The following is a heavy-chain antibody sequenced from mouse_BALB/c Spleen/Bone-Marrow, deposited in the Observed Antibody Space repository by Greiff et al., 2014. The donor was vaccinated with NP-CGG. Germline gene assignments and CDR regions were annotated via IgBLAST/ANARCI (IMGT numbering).Heavy chain of an antibody. D-gene: IGHD1-3*01. V-gene: IGHV1-39*01. J-gene: IGHJ2*01. Sequence: EVKLMESGPELEKPGASVKISCKASGYSFTGYNMNWVKQYNGQSLEWIGNVDPYYGSPIYNQKFKGKATLTVDESSSTAYMQLERLTSEDSAVYYCARSYKSFDFWGQGTTLTVSS. CDR3: ARSYKSFDF. CDR1: GYSFTGYN. CDR2: VDPYYGSP.